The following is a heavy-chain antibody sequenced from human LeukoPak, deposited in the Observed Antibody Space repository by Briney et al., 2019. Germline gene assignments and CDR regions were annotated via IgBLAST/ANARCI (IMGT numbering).Heavy chain of an antibody. CDR2: INWIGGST. CDR1: GFTFSDYY. V-gene: IGHV3-20*04. D-gene: IGHD2/OR15-2a*01. Sequence: PGGSLRLSRAASGFTFSDYYMSWIRQAPGKGLEWVSGINWIGGSTGYGDSVKGRFTISRDNAKNSLYLQMNSLRAEDTALYYCAKNWGSFSWYFDLWGRGTLVTVSS. J-gene: IGHJ2*01. CDR3: AKNWGSFSWYFDL.